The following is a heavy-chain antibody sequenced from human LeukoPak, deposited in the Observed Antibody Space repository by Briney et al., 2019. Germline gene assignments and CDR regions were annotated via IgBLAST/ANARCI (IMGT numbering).Heavy chain of an antibody. V-gene: IGHV1-2*02. CDR2: INPNSGGT. D-gene: IGHD2-21*01. CDR1: GYSFTDYY. Sequence: ASVKVSCKTSGYSFTDYYVHWVRQAPGQGLEWMGWINPNSGGTSSAQKFQGRVTMTRDTSIITVYMEVSWLTSDDTAIYYCARADRLHGGPYLIGPWGQGTLVTVSS. CDR3: ARADRLHGGPYLIGP. J-gene: IGHJ5*02.